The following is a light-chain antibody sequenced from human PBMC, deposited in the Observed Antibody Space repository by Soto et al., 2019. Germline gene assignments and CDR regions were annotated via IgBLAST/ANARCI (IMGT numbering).Light chain of an antibody. CDR2: DAS. J-gene: IGKJ2*01. V-gene: IGKV1-33*01. Sequence: DIQMTQSPSSLSASVGDRVTITCQASQDISNYLKWYQQKPRKAPKLLIYDASNLETGVPSRFSGSGSGTDFTFTISSLQPEYIATYYYQQYDNLPYTFGQGTKLEIK. CDR1: QDISNY. CDR3: QQYDNLPYT.